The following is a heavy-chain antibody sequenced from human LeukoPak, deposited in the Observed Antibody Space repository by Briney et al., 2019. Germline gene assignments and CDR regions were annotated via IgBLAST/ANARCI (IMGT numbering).Heavy chain of an antibody. CDR2: INPNSGGT. D-gene: IGHD6-19*01. Sequence: ASVKVSCKASGYTFTGYYMHWVRQAPGQGLEWMGWINPNSGGTNYAQKFQGRVTMTRDTSISTAYMELSRLRSDDTAVYYCARINPLGSGWYYSTDYWGQGTLVTVSS. V-gene: IGHV1-2*02. CDR3: ARINPLGSGWYYSTDY. CDR1: GYTFTGYY. J-gene: IGHJ4*02.